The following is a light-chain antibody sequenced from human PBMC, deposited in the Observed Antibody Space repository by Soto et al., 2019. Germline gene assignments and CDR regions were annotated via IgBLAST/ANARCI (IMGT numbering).Light chain of an antibody. CDR3: GAWDRSLTGGV. CDR2: ENN. Sequence: QSVLTQPPSVSAAPGQKVTISCSGSSSNIGSYSVSWYQQLPGSAPKLLIHENNKRPSAIPDRFSGSKSGTSATLGITGLQAGDEADYYCGAWDRSLTGGVFGGGTKVTVL. CDR1: SSNIGSYS. V-gene: IGLV1-51*02. J-gene: IGLJ3*02.